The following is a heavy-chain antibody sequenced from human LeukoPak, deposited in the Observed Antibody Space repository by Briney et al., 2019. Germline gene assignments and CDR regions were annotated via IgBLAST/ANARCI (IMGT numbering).Heavy chain of an antibody. CDR2: ISSSSSYI. V-gene: IGHV3-21*01. Sequence: GGSLRLSCAASGFTFSSYSMNWVRQAPGKGLERVSSISSSSSYIYYADSVRGRFTISRDNAKNSLYLQMNSLRAEDTAVYYCARGNDILTGQFDYWGQGTLVTVSS. J-gene: IGHJ4*02. CDR1: GFTFSSYS. D-gene: IGHD3-9*01. CDR3: ARGNDILTGQFDY.